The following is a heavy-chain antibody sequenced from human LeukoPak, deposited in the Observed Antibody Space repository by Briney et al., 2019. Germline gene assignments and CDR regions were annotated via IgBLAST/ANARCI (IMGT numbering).Heavy chain of an antibody. CDR1: GGSISSYY. CDR2: IYTSGST. CDR3: ATSTYGSGSYYYYYYGMDV. J-gene: IGHJ6*02. V-gene: IGHV4-4*07. Sequence: PSETLSLTCTVSGGSISSYYWSWIRQPAGKGLEWIGRIYTSGSTNYNPSLKSRVTMSVDTSKSQFSLKLSSVTAADTAVYYCATSTYGSGSYYYYYYGMDVWGQGTTVTVSS. D-gene: IGHD3-10*01.